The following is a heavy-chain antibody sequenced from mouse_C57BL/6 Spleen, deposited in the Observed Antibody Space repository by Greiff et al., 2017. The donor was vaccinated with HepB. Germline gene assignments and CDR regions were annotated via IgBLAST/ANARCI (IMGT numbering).Heavy chain of an antibody. Sequence: EVKVEESGTVLARPGASVKMSCKTSGYTFTSYWMHWVKQRPGQGLEWIGAIYPGNSDTSYNQKFKGKAKLTAVTSASTAYMELSSLTNEDSAVYYCTRGDYYGSSPYAMDYWGQGTSVTVSS. D-gene: IGHD1-1*01. J-gene: IGHJ4*01. V-gene: IGHV1-5*01. CDR3: TRGDYYGSSPYAMDY. CDR1: GYTFTSYW. CDR2: IYPGNSDT.